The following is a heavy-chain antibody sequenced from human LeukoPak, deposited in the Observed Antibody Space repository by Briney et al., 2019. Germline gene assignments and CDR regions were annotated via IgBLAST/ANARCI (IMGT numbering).Heavy chain of an antibody. CDR3: ARAPGRVILGADCSSTGCLPSPGYYFDY. CDR2: IIPIFGTA. CDR1: GGTFSSYA. Sequence: SVKVSCKASGGTFSSYAISWVRQAPGQGLEWMGGIIPIFGTANYEQKFQGRVTITADESTSTAYMELSSLRSEDTAVYYCARAPGRVILGADCSSTGCLPSPGYYFDYWGQGALVTVSS. D-gene: IGHD2-2*01. V-gene: IGHV1-69*01. J-gene: IGHJ4*02.